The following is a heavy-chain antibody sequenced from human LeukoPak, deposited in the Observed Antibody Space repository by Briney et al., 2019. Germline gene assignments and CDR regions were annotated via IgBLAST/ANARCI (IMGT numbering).Heavy chain of an antibody. CDR2: MNPNSGIT. CDR1: GYTFTSYD. J-gene: IGHJ4*02. CDR3: ARTGLRFGEFMYYFDY. Sequence: ASVKVSCKASGYTFTSYDINWVRQATGQGLEWMGWMNPNSGITGYAQKFQGRVTMTRNTSISTAYMELSSLRSEDTAVYYCARTGLRFGEFMYYFDYWGQGTLVTVSS. D-gene: IGHD3-10*01. V-gene: IGHV1-8*01.